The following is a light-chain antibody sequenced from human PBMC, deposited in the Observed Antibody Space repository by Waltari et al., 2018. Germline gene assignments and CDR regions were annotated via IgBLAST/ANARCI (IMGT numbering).Light chain of an antibody. CDR3: QQYNNWPSLT. J-gene: IGKJ4*01. CDR2: GAS. Sequence: ETVMTQSPATLSVSPGERATLSCRASQSVSSNLAWYQQKPGQAPRLLIYGASTMATGIPARFSGSGSGTEFTLTISSLQSEDFAVYYCQQYNNWPSLTFGGGTKVEIK. V-gene: IGKV3-15*01. CDR1: QSVSSN.